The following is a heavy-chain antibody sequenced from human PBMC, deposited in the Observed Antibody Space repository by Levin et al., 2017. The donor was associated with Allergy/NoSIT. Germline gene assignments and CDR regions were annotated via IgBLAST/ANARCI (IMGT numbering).Heavy chain of an antibody. CDR2: INPNSGGT. Sequence: RASVKVSCKASGYTFTGYYMHWVRQAPGQGLEWMGWINPNSGGTNYAQKFQGRVTMTRDTSISTAYMELSRLRSDDTAVYYCARVQGAAAGTRGGARGYFDYWGQGTLVTVSS. J-gene: IGHJ4*02. V-gene: IGHV1-2*02. D-gene: IGHD6-13*01. CDR3: ARVQGAAAGTRGGARGYFDY. CDR1: GYTFTGYY.